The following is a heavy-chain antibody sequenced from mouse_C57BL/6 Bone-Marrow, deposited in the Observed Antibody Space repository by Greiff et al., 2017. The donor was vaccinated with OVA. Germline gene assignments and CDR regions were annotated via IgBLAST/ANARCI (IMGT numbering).Heavy chain of an antibody. V-gene: IGHV1-7*01. D-gene: IGHD4-1*02. CDR3: AGRNWDVWGYFDV. Sequence: QVQLQQSGAELAKPGASVKLSCKASGYTFTSYWMHWVKQRPGQGLEWIGYINPSSGYTKYNQKFKDKATLTADKSSSTAYMQLSSLTYEDSAVYYCAGRNWDVWGYFDVWGTGTTVTVSS. CDR1: GYTFTSYW. CDR2: INPSSGYT. J-gene: IGHJ1*03.